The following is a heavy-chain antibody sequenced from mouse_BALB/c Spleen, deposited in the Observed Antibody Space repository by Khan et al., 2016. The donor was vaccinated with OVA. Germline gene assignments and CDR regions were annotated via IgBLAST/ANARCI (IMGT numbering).Heavy chain of an antibody. D-gene: IGHD1-1*01. CDR2: VSTGGHYT. V-gene: IGHV5-6*01. CDR1: GFTFSTYG. Sequence: DVQLVESGGDIVKPGGSLKLSCAASGFTFSTYGMSWVRQTPDKRLEWVATVSTGGHYTYYTDTVKGRFTIFRDNAKNTLYLQMSSLRSEDTAMFYCARLAYYYDDEGFAYWGQGTLVTVSA. CDR3: ARLAYYYDDEGFAY. J-gene: IGHJ3*01.